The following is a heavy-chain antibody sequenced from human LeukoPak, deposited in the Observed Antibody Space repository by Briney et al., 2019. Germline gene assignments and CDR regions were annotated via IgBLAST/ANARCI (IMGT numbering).Heavy chain of an antibody. V-gene: IGHV1-2*06. J-gene: IGHJ4*02. CDR1: GYTFTSYD. D-gene: IGHD3-22*01. CDR3: ASGYYDSSGYPLFDY. Sequence: GASVKVSCKASGYTFTSYDINWVRQATGQGLEWMGRINPNSGGTNYAQKFQGRVTMTRDTSISTAYMELSRLRSDDTAVYYCASGYYDSSGYPLFDYWGQGTLVTVSS. CDR2: INPNSGGT.